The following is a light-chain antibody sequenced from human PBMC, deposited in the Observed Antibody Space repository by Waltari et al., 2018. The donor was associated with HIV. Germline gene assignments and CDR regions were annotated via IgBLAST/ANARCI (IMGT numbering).Light chain of an antibody. J-gene: IGKJ1*01. V-gene: IGKV2-28*01. CDR1: QSLLHSNGHTY. CDR2: LGS. CDR3: MHDQQTPV. Sequence: MIQSPDSLAVSPGEPASISCRSSQSLLHSNGHTYLDWYVQRPGQAPELLIFLGSRRASGVPDRITGSGSGTDFVLKISRVEAEDVGVYYCMHDQQTPVFGQGTKVEVK.